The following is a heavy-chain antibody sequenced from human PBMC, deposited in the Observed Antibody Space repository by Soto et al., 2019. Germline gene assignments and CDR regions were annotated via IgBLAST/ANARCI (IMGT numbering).Heavy chain of an antibody. D-gene: IGHD3-10*01. Sequence: QVQLQESGPGLVKPSETLSLTCTVSGGSISSDYWSWIRQPPGKGLEWIGYIYYGGSTHSNPSLKMLVIXSXDXXTNQSSLKLSSVTAAATAVYYCASPMCGSNAYFASWGQGALVTVSA. V-gene: IGHV4-59*08. CDR1: GGSISSDY. CDR3: ASPMCGSNAYFAS. CDR2: IYYGGST. J-gene: IGHJ4*02.